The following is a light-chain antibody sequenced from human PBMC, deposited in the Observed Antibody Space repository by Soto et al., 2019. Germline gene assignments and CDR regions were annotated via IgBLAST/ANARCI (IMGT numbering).Light chain of an antibody. CDR2: GAS. J-gene: IGKJ1*01. V-gene: IGKV3-15*01. Sequence: EIVMTQSPATLSVSPGERATLSCRASQSVSSNLAWYQQKPGQAPRLLIYGASTRATGIPARFSRRGSGTEFTLTISSLRSEDFAVYYCPQYNNWPPWTFGQGTKVDIK. CDR3: PQYNNWPPWT. CDR1: QSVSSN.